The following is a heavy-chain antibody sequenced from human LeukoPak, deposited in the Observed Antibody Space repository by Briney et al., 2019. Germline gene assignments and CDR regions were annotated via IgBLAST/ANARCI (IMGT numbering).Heavy chain of an antibody. D-gene: IGHD2-8*02. CDR2: INTDRSIT. J-gene: IGHJ6*02. CDR3: ARSFCTSVSCPKGHYYYVMDV. V-gene: IGHV3-74*01. Sequence: GGSLRLSCVASGFTFSNYWMHWVRQVPEKGLVWVSRINTDRSITNYADSLKGRFTVSRDNAKNSLFLQMDSLRAEDTAVYYCARSFCTSVSCPKGHYYYVMDVWGQGTTVTVSS. CDR1: GFTFSNYW.